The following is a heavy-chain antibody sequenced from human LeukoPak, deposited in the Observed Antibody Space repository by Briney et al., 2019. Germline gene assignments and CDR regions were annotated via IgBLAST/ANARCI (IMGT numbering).Heavy chain of an antibody. J-gene: IGHJ4*02. CDR1: GFTSNNYA. V-gene: IGHV3-23*01. Sequence: GGSLRLSCAASGFTSNNYAINWVRQAPGKGLQWVSAISSTGGSTYYADSVKGRFTISRDNSKNMLYLQMNSLRAEDTAVYYCAKPSVESCSGGTCYVFDYWGQGTLVTVSS. CDR2: ISSTGGST. D-gene: IGHD2-15*01. CDR3: AKPSVESCSGGTCYVFDY.